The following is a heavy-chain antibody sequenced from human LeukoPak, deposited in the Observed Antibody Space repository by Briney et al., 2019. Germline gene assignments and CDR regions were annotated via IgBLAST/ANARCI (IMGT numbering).Heavy chain of an antibody. CDR1: GYTFTSYY. CDR2: INPSGGST. J-gene: IGHJ6*02. Sequence: ASVKVSCKASGYTFTSYYMHWVRQAPGQGLEWMGIINPSGGSTSYAQKLQGRVTMTTDTSTSTAYMELRSLRSDDTAVYYCARDPGYCSGGSCGQNYYYGMDVWGQGTTVTVSS. D-gene: IGHD2-15*01. CDR3: ARDPGYCSGGSCGQNYYYGMDV. V-gene: IGHV1-46*01.